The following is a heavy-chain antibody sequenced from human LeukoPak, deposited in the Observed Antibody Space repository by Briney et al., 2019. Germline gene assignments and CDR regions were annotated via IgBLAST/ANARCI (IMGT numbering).Heavy chain of an antibody. D-gene: IGHD3-22*01. CDR1: GGSFSGYY. CDR3: ARDASHPYDSSGYYPYYFDY. J-gene: IGHJ4*02. Sequence: PSETLSLTCAVYGGSFSGYYWSWIRQPPGKGLEWIGEINHSGSTNYNPSLKSRVIISVDTSKNQFSLRLSSVTAADTAVYYCARDASHPYDSSGYYPYYFDYWGQGTLVTVSS. CDR2: INHSGST. V-gene: IGHV4-34*01.